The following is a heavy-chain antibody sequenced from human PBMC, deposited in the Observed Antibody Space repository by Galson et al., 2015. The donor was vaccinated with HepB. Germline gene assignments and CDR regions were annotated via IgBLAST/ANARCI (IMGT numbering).Heavy chain of an antibody. V-gene: IGHV3-11*01. J-gene: IGHJ6*02. Sequence: SLRLSCAASGFTFSDYYMSWIRQAPGKGLEWVSDMSGSGTIIYYADSVKGRFTISRDNAKNSLYLQMNSLRAEDTAVYYCARSPLVNMHYSYHGLDVWGQVTTVTASS. CDR1: GFTFSDYY. CDR3: ARSPLVNMHYSYHGLDV. D-gene: IGHD2-2*01. CDR2: MSGSGTII.